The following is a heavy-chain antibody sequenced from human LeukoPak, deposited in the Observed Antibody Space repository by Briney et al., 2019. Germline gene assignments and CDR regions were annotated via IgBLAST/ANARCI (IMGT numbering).Heavy chain of an antibody. CDR2: INHSGST. CDR3: ARRPSWYATFDY. CDR1: GGSFSGYY. D-gene: IGHD6-13*01. J-gene: IGHJ4*02. V-gene: IGHV4-34*01. Sequence: PSETLSLTCAVYGGSFSGYYWSWIRQPPGKGLGWIGEINHSGSTNYNPSLKSRVTISVDTSKNQFSLKLSSVTAADTAVYYCARRPSWYATFDYWGQGTLVTVSS.